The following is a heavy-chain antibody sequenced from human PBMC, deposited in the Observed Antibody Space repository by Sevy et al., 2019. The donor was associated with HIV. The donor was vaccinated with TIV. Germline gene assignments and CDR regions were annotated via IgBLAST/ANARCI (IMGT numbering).Heavy chain of an antibody. J-gene: IGHJ4*02. CDR1: GFTFSSYA. D-gene: IGHD2-15*01. V-gene: IGHV3-23*01. CDR2: ISGRGGST. CDR3: AKLKSRYCSGGSCYSFGSDY. Sequence: GGSLRLSCTASGFTFSSYAMSWVRQAPGKGLEWASAISGRGGSTYYGDAGKGRFTISRDNSKNTLYLQMNSLRAEDTAVYYCAKLKSRYCSGGSCYSFGSDYWGQGTLVTVSS.